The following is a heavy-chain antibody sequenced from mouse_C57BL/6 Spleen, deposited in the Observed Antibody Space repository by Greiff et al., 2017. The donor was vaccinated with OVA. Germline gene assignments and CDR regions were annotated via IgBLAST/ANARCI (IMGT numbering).Heavy chain of an antibody. J-gene: IGHJ2*01. CDR3: AREGTNWYYFDY. Sequence: EVKVVESGGGLVKPGGSLKLSCAASGFTFSSYAMSWVRQTPEKRLEWVATISDGGSYTYYPDNVKGRFTISRDNAKNNLYLQMSHLKSEDTAMYYCAREGTNWYYFDYWGQGTTLTVSS. CDR2: ISDGGSYT. CDR1: GFTFSSYA. V-gene: IGHV5-4*01. D-gene: IGHD4-1*01.